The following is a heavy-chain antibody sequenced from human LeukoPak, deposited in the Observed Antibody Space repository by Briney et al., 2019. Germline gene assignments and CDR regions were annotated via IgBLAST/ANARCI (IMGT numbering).Heavy chain of an antibody. Sequence: SQTLSLTCGVSGGSISSGGFSWSWIRQPPGKGLEWIGYIYHSGSTYYNPSLKSRVTISVDRSKNQFSLKLSSVTAADTAVYYCARGYYEWFDPWGQGTLVTVSS. CDR3: ARGYYEWFDP. CDR2: IYHSGST. V-gene: IGHV4-30-2*01. J-gene: IGHJ5*02. D-gene: IGHD1-26*01. CDR1: GGSISSGGFS.